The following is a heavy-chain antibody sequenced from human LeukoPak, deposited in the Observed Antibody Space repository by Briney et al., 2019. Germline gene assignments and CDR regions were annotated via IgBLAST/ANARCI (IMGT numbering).Heavy chain of an antibody. Sequence: SETLSLTCSVAGGSISSYYWSWIRQPAGKGLEWIGRIYTSGSTNYNPSLKSRVTMSIDMSKNQFSLKLSSVTAADTAVYYCARRGSSWYFDYWGQGTLVTVSS. J-gene: IGHJ4*02. CDR1: GGSISSYY. V-gene: IGHV4-4*07. CDR3: ARRGSSWYFDY. CDR2: IYTSGST. D-gene: IGHD6-13*01.